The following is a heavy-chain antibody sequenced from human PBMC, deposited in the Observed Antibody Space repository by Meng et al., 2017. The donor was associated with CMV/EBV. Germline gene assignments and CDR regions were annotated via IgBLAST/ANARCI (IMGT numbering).Heavy chain of an antibody. CDR2: NNRDDDK. D-gene: IGHD4-11*01. CDR1: GCSLRTSEVC. Sequence: QITLKESGPTLVQPXQTLTLTCTFSGCSLRTSEVCVGWIRQPPGKALEWLALNNRDDDKRYSPSLKSRLTITKDTSKNQVVLTMTNIDPVDTATYYCAHRRTVSDYFPVWGPGTLGTVSS. J-gene: IGHJ4*02. CDR3: AHRRTVSDYFPV. V-gene: IGHV2-5*02.